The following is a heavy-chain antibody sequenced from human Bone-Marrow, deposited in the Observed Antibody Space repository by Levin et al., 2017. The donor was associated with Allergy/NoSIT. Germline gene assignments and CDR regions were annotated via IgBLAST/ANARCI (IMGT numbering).Heavy chain of an antibody. V-gene: IGHV3-9*01. CDR1: GFTFDDYA. Sequence: QTGGSLRLSCAASGFTFDDYAMHWVRQPPGKGLEWVSGISWNTNSLGYADSVKGRFTISRDNAKNSLSLQMNSLRAEDTAFYYCAKDISADYYDSRGYDPGFDYWGQGTLVAVSS. CDR3: AKDISADYYDSRGYDPGFDY. J-gene: IGHJ4*02. CDR2: ISWNTNSL. D-gene: IGHD3-22*01.